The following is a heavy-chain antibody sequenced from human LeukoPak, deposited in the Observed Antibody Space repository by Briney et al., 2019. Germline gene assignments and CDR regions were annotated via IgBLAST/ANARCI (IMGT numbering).Heavy chain of an antibody. D-gene: IGHD7-27*01. J-gene: IGHJ6*02. CDR1: GYSFTSYW. CDR3: ARDAGDPNYYYGTDV. CDR2: IYPGDSDT. Sequence: GESLKISCKGSGYSFTSYWIGWVRQMPGKGLEWMGIIYPGDSDTGYSPSFQGQVTISADKSISTAYLQWSSLKASDTAMYYCARDAGDPNYYYGTDVWGQGTTVTVSS. V-gene: IGHV5-51*01.